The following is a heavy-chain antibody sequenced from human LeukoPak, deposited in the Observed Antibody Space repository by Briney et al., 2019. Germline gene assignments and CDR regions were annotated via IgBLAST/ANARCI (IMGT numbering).Heavy chain of an antibody. J-gene: IGHJ4*02. Sequence: EASVKVSCKTSGYTFIDHFIHWVRQTPGQGLEWMGRINPNTGGTGDAQNFQDRVTMTRDTSINAVYMELNRLTSDDTAVYYCARDLPSTSNWELDYWGQGTLVTVSS. V-gene: IGHV1-2*06. CDR2: INPNTGGT. CDR1: GYTFIDHF. D-gene: IGHD7-27*01. CDR3: ARDLPSTSNWELDY.